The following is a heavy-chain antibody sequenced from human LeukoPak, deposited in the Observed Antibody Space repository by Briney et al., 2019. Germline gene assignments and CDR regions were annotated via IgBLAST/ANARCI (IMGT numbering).Heavy chain of an antibody. D-gene: IGHD6-13*01. CDR3: ARGTSSWRNGMDV. J-gene: IGHJ6*02. Sequence: GSLRLSCAASGFTFSNYWIHWVRQGSGKGLVWVSRINSDGRSTSYADSVKGRFTISRDNAKNTLYLQMNSLRAEDTAVYFCARGTSSWRNGMDVWGQGTTVTVSS. CDR1: GFTFSNYW. CDR2: INSDGRST. V-gene: IGHV3-74*01.